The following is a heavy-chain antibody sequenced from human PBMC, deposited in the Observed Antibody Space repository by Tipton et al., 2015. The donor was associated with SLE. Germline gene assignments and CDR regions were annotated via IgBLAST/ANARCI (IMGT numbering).Heavy chain of an antibody. CDR2: IYFTGST. J-gene: IGHJ4*02. Sequence: TLSLTCTVSGGSLSRHYWSWIRQPPGKGLEWIGYIYFTGSTNYNPSLKSRVTISVDMSKNQFSLKLTSVTTADTAVYYCARGGGSPSYWGQGTLVTVSS. CDR1: GGSLSRHY. CDR3: ARGGGSPSY. V-gene: IGHV4-59*11. D-gene: IGHD2-15*01.